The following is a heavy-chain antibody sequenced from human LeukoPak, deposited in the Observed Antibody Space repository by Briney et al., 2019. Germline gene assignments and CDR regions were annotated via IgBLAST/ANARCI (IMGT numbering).Heavy chain of an antibody. D-gene: IGHD2-2*03. CDR2: ISAYNGNT. CDR3: ARDLDIVVVPAAMYWFDP. V-gene: IGHV1-18*01. J-gene: IGHJ5*02. Sequence: ASATVSCKASGYTFTSYGISWVRQAPGQGLEWMGWISAYNGNTNAAQTLQSRVTMTTDTSTSTAYMELRSLRSDDTAVYYCARDLDIVVVPAAMYWFDPWGQGTLVTVSS. CDR1: GYTFTSYG.